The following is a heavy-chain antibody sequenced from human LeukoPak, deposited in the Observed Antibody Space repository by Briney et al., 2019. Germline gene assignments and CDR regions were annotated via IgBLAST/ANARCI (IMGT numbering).Heavy chain of an antibody. CDR2: ISSSSSYI. Sequence: KPGGSLRLSCAASGFTFSSYSMNWVRQAPGKGLEWVSSISSSSSYIYYTDSVKGRFTISRDNAKNSLYLQMNSLRAEDTAVYYCARVKVLREIDRNWFDPWGQGTLVTVSS. J-gene: IGHJ5*02. V-gene: IGHV3-21*01. CDR1: GFTFSSYS. D-gene: IGHD3-10*01. CDR3: ARVKVLREIDRNWFDP.